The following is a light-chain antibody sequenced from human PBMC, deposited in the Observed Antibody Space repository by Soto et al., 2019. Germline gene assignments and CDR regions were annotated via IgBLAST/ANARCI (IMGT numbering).Light chain of an antibody. Sequence: DIVVTQSPDSLAVSLGERATISCKSRQSFLNSSSNKNYLAWYQQKPGQPPKLLIYWASTRESGVPDRFSGSGSGTDFTLTISSLQPEDVAVYYCQQYYETPMHIFGQGTKLEIK. CDR2: WAS. CDR3: QQYYETPMHI. V-gene: IGKV4-1*01. CDR1: QSFLNSSSNKNY. J-gene: IGKJ2*01.